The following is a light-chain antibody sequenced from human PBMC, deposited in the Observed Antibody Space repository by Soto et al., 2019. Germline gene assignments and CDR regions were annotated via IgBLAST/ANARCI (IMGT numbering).Light chain of an antibody. V-gene: IGKV3-11*01. Sequence: EIVRTQSPATLSASPGEGATLSCRASQSVSRNLAWYQQKLGQAPRLLIYDASNRATGIPARFSGSGSGTDFTLTISSLEPDDFAVYYCQQRADWPITFGQGTRLEIK. J-gene: IGKJ5*01. CDR1: QSVSRN. CDR3: QQRADWPIT. CDR2: DAS.